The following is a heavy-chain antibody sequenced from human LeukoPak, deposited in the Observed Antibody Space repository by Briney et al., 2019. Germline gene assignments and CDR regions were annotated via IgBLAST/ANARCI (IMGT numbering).Heavy chain of an antibody. D-gene: IGHD6-19*01. CDR2: IYYSGST. Sequence: SETLSLTCTVSGGSISSSSYYWGWIRQPPGKGLEWIGSIYYSGSTYYNPSLKGRVTISVDTSKNQFSLKLSSVTAADTAVYYCARKVLGVAVTTYFDYWGQGTLVTVSS. V-gene: IGHV4-39*07. J-gene: IGHJ4*02. CDR3: ARKVLGVAVTTYFDY. CDR1: GGSISSSSYY.